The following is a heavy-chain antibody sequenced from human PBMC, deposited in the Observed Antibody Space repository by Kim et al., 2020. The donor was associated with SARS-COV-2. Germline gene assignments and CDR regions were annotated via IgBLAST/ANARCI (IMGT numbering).Heavy chain of an antibody. V-gene: IGHV3-30*04. Sequence: GGSLRLSCAASGFAFSSYAMHWVRQAPGKGLEWVAVISYDGSNKYYADSVKGRFTISRDNSKNTLYLQMNSLRAEDTAVYYCARAFSGSYYYGMDVWGQGTTVTVSS. D-gene: IGHD1-26*01. CDR3: ARAFSGSYYYGMDV. CDR2: ISYDGSNK. J-gene: IGHJ6*02. CDR1: GFAFSSYA.